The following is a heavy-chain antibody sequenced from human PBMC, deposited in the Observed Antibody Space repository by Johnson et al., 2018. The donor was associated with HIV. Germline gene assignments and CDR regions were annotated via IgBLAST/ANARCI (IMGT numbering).Heavy chain of an antibody. CDR3: ANATSKWELASVDAFDI. CDR2: ISWDGGST. V-gene: IGHV3-43*01. J-gene: IGHJ3*02. D-gene: IGHD1-26*01. Sequence: VQLVESGGVVVQPGGSLRLSCAASGFTFDDYTMHWVRQAPGKGLEWVSLISWDGGSTYYADSVKGRFTISRDNAKNSLYLQMNSLRAEDTALYYCANATSKWELASVDAFDIWGQGTVVTVSS. CDR1: GFTFDDYT.